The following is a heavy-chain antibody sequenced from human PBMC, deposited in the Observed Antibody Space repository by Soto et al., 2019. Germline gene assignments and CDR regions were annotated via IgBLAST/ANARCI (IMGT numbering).Heavy chain of an antibody. CDR1: GGYINFYY. Sequence: SETLSLTCTVSGGYINFYYWSWIRQPPGKGLEWIGSIYYRGNTNYNPSFKSRVTISVDTSKNQFSLRLNSVTAADTAVYYCERHPGYYDVLTGYSTYYFDSWGQGTLVTVSS. CDR2: IYYRGNT. CDR3: ERHPGYYDVLTGYSTYYFDS. V-gene: IGHV4-59*08. D-gene: IGHD3-9*01. J-gene: IGHJ4*02.